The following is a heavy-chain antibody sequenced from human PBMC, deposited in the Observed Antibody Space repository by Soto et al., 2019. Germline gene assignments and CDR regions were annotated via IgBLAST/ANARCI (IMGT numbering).Heavy chain of an antibody. V-gene: IGHV4-34*01. CDR2: INHSGST. J-gene: IGHJ4*02. CDR1: GGSFSGYY. CDR3: ARGVESGHYTGDFDY. Sequence: PSETLSLTCAVYGGSFSGYYWSWIRQPPGKGLEWIGEINHSGSTNYNPSLKSRVTISVDTSKNQFSLKLSSVTAADTAVYYCARGVESGHYTGDFDYWGQGTLVTVSS. D-gene: IGHD3-3*01.